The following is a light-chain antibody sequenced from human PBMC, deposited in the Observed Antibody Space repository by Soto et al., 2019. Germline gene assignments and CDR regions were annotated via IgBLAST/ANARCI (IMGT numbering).Light chain of an antibody. V-gene: IGLV7-43*01. J-gene: IGLJ3*02. CDR1: TGAVTGGNY. CDR3: LLYYGGGQLV. Sequence: QAVVTQEPSLTVSPGGTVTLTCASSTGAVTGGNYQSWFQQKPGQTHRTLINTTNSRHSWTPALFSGSLRGGKAALTLSAVQPEDEAEYYCLLYYGGGQLVFGGGTQLTVL. CDR2: TTN.